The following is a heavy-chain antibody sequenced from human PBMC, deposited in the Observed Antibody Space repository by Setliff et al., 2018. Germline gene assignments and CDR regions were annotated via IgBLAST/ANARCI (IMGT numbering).Heavy chain of an antibody. D-gene: IGHD1-26*01. CDR1: GYSISSGYY. Sequence: KPSETLSLTCAVSGYSISSGYYWGWIRQPPGKGLEWIGSIYHSGSTYYNPSLKSRVTISVDTSKNQFSLKLSSVTAADAAVYYCARVPGGRFDHWGQGTLVTVSS. CDR3: ARVPGGRFDH. V-gene: IGHV4-38-2*01. J-gene: IGHJ4*02. CDR2: IYHSGST.